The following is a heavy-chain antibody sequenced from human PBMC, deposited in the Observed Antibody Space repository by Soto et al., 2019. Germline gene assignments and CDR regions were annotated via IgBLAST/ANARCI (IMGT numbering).Heavy chain of an antibody. D-gene: IGHD3-10*01. CDR2: TIPVFNTA. J-gene: IGHJ3*02. CDR1: GGTLSDHG. Sequence: QVQLEQSGAEVKKPGSSVKVSCKASGGTLSDHGVAWLRQAPGQGLEWMGGTIPVFNTAKYAQKFQGRVTVTADKCTNIAYMELSSLRSADTAFYFCARGVYGSGNYYTGPSAFDIGGQGTMVIVSS. V-gene: IGHV1-69*06. CDR3: ARGVYGSGNYYTGPSAFDI.